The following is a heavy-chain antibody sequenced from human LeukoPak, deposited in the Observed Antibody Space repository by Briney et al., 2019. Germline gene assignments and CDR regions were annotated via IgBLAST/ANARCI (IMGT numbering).Heavy chain of an antibody. D-gene: IGHD6-6*01. V-gene: IGHV4-34*01. Sequence: SETLSLTCAVYGGSFSGYYWSWIRQPPGKGLEWIGEINHSGSTNYNPSLKSRVTISVDTSKNQFSLKLSSVTAADTAVYYCAREEGSSSGLINYYYMDVWGKGTTVTVSS. J-gene: IGHJ6*03. CDR3: AREEGSSSGLINYYYMDV. CDR1: GGSFSGYY. CDR2: INHSGST.